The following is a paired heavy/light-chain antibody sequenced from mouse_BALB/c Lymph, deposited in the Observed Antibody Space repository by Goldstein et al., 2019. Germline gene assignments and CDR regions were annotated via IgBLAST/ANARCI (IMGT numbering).Light chain of an antibody. V-gene: IGKV3-12*01. CDR1: KSVSTSGYSY. CDR2: LAS. Sequence: DIVLTQSPASLAVSLGQRATISCRASKSVSTSGYSYMHWYQQKPGQPPKLLIYLASNLESGVPARFSGSGSGTDFTLNIHPVEEEDAATYYCQHSRELPLTFGAGTKLELK. CDR3: QHSRELPLT. J-gene: IGKJ5*01.
Heavy chain of an antibody. D-gene: IGHD2-10*02. CDR3: ARKYGNSYYYAMDY. V-gene: IGHV1-14*01. CDR1: GYTFTSYV. CDR2: INPYNDGT. Sequence: EVQLQQSGPELVKPGASVKMSCKASGYTFTSYVMHWVKQKPGQGLEWIGYINPYNDGTKYNEKFKGKATLTSDKSSSTAYMELSSLTSEDSAVYYCARKYGNSYYYAMDYWGQGTSVTVSS. J-gene: IGHJ4*01.